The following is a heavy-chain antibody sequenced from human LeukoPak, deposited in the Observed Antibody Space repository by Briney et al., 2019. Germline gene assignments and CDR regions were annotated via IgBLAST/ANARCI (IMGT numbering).Heavy chain of an antibody. D-gene: IGHD6-19*01. V-gene: IGHV4-59*01. CDR1: GGSISSYY. J-gene: IGHJ4*02. CDR2: IYYSGST. CDR3: ARDAGEYSSGWFDY. Sequence: SETLSLTCTVFGGSISSYYWSWIRQPPGKGLEWIGYIYYSGSTNYNPSLKSRVTISVDTSKNQFSLKLSSVTAADTAVYYCARDAGEYSSGWFDYWGQGTLVTVSS.